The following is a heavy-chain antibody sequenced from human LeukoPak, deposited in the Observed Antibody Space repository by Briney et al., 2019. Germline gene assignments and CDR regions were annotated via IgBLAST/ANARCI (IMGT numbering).Heavy chain of an antibody. V-gene: IGHV1-69*13. Sequence: ASVKVSCKVSGYTLTELSMHWVRQAPGKGLEWMGGIIPIFGTTNYAQKFQGRVTITADESTSTAYMELSSLRSEDTAVYYCVREFEYSTSSGGFDYWGQGTLVTVSS. CDR3: VREFEYSTSSGGFDY. D-gene: IGHD6-6*01. CDR2: IIPIFGTT. CDR1: GYTLTELS. J-gene: IGHJ4*02.